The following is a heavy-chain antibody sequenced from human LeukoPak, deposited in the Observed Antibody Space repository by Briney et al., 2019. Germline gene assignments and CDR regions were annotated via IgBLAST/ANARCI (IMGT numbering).Heavy chain of an antibody. CDR2: IYYSEST. CDR3: ARGIFGMVINGFDI. V-gene: IGHV4-59*01. Sequence: PSETLSLTCTVSGGSISSYYWSWIRQPPGKGLEWIGHIYYSESTNYNPSLRSRLTMSVDTSKNQFSLRLSSVTAADTAVYYCARGIFGMVINGFDIRGQGTMVTVSS. D-gene: IGHD3-3*01. CDR1: GGSISSYY. J-gene: IGHJ3*02.